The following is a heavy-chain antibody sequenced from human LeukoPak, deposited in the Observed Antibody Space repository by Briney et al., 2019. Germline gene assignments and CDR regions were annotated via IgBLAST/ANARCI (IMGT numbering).Heavy chain of an antibody. CDR3: AAFGVVILVDY. CDR2: INHSGST. V-gene: IGHV4-34*01. D-gene: IGHD3-3*01. Sequence: SETLSLTCAVYGGSFSGYYWSWIRQPPGKGLEWIGEINHSGSTNYNPSLKSRVTISVDTSKNQFSLKLSSVTAADTAVYYCAAFGVVILVDYWGQGTLVTVSS. CDR1: GGSFSGYY. J-gene: IGHJ4*02.